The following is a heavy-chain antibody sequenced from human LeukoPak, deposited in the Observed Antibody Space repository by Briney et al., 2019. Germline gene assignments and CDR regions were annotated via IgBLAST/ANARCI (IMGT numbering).Heavy chain of an antibody. J-gene: IGHJ4*02. Sequence: GGSLRLSCAASGFTVSSNYMSWVRQAPGKGLEWVSVIYSGGSTYYADSVKGRFTISRDNSKNTLYLQMNSLRAEDTAVYYCAKDLAGYYPIDYWGQGTLVTVSS. V-gene: IGHV3-53*01. CDR3: AKDLAGYYPIDY. CDR2: IYSGGST. D-gene: IGHD3-9*01. CDR1: GFTVSSNY.